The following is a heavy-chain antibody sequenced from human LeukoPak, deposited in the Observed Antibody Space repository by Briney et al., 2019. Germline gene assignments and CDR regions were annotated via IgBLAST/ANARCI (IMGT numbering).Heavy chain of an antibody. CDR1: GGTFITYA. CDR3: ARDYCGGDCYHNGRYYYYGMDV. J-gene: IGHJ6*02. D-gene: IGHD2-21*02. V-gene: IGHV1-69*01. CDR2: IFLIFGTA. Sequence: ASVTVSFMDSGGTFITYAISWVRPAPGQGLEWVGGIFLIFGTANYAQEFQGRVKITADESTSTAYMELSSLRSEDTAVYYCARDYCGGDCYHNGRYYYYGMDVWGQGTTVTVSS.